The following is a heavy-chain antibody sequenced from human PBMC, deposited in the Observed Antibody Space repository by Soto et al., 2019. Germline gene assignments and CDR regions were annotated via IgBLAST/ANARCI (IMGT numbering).Heavy chain of an antibody. CDR1: GYTFTSYG. CDR2: ISTYNGNT. V-gene: IGHV1-18*01. D-gene: IGHD6-13*01. Sequence: QVQLVQSGAEVKKPGASVKVSCKASGYTFTSYGISWVRQAPGQGPAWMGRISTYNGNTNYVQKLQGRVTMTTDTSTNTAYMELRSLRYDDTAVYYCARDPGYSTTWHHAFDIWGQGTMVTVSS. J-gene: IGHJ3*02. CDR3: ARDPGYSTTWHHAFDI.